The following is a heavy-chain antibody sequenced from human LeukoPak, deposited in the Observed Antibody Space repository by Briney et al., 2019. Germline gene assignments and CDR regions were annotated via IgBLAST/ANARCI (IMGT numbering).Heavy chain of an antibody. CDR1: GGAIRSSSYY. J-gene: IGHJ5*02. Sequence: SETLSLTCTVSGGAIRSSSYYWIWIRQHPGKGLEGIGYIYDSGSTYYNPSLKSRVTISVDTSKNPFSLKLSSVTAADTAVYYCVTEPGYCTGGRCYGGWFDPWGQGTLVTVSS. CDR3: VTEPGYCTGGRCYGGWFDP. V-gene: IGHV4-31*03. CDR2: IYDSGST. D-gene: IGHD2-15*01.